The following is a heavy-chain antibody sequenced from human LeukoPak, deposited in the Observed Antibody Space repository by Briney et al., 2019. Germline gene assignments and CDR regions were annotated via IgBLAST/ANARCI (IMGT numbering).Heavy chain of an antibody. Sequence: GGSLRLSCAASGFTFSSYWMGWVRQAPGKRLEWVANMNIDGSEKYYADSAKGRFTISRDNSKNTLYLQMNSLRAEDTAVYYCAREGSSWSRDAFDIWGQGTMVTVSS. CDR3: AREGSSWSRDAFDI. CDR1: GFTFSSYW. J-gene: IGHJ3*02. V-gene: IGHV3-7*03. CDR2: MNIDGSEK. D-gene: IGHD6-13*01.